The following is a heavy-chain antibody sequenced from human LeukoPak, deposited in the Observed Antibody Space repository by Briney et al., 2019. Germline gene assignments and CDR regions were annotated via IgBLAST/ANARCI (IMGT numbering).Heavy chain of an antibody. CDR3: ARGPNSNWSGLDF. CDR2: IKTDGSTT. V-gene: IGHV3-74*01. CDR1: GFTFSSSW. D-gene: IGHD6-6*01. Sequence: GGSLRLSCAVSGFTFSSSWMHWVRQAPGKGLVWVSHIKTDGSTTAYADSVKGRFTIFRDNAKNTLYLQVNNLRAEDTAVYYCARGPNSNWSGLDFWGQGTLLTVSS. J-gene: IGHJ4*02.